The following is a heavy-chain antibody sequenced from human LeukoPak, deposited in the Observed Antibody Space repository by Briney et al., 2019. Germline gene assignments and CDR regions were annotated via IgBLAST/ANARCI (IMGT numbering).Heavy chain of an antibody. V-gene: IGHV4-4*07. D-gene: IGHD2/OR15-2a*01. J-gene: IGHJ5*02. CDR1: GASLSSNY. CDR2: IYTSGST. CDR3: ARLNIHNSFDP. Sequence: PAETLCPTCTVSGASLSSNYWSWIRQPAGKGLEWIGRIYTSGSTDYNPSLESRVTMSVDTSKNQFSLKLSSVTAADTAVYYCARLNIHNSFDPWGQGTLVTASS.